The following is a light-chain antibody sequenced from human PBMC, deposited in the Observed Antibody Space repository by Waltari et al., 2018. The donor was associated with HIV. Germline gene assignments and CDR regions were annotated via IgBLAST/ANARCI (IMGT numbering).Light chain of an antibody. Sequence: QSALTQPASVSGSPGQSLPISCPGTRSDPRNHNSISWYQQCPGKAPKLMIYDVTKRPSGVSNRFSGSKSGNTASLIISGRQAEDEADYYCCSYAGSSRNVFGTGTKVTVL. J-gene: IGLJ1*01. CDR3: CSYAGSSRNV. CDR2: DVT. V-gene: IGLV2-23*02. CDR1: RSDPRNHNS.